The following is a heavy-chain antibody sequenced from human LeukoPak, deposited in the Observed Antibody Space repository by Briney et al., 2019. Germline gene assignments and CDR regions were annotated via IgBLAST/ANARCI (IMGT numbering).Heavy chain of an antibody. CDR3: ARGGRDSSSWFFDY. CDR2: ISGNNGNT. Sequence: ASVTVSCKASGYSFSSYGTSGVRQAPGQGLEWMTWISGNNGNTDFAKNLQGRVTMTTDTSTTTVYMELRSLKSDDTAVYFCARGGRDSSSWFFDYWGQGTLVTVSS. D-gene: IGHD6-13*01. J-gene: IGHJ4*02. CDR1: GYSFSSYG. V-gene: IGHV1-18*01.